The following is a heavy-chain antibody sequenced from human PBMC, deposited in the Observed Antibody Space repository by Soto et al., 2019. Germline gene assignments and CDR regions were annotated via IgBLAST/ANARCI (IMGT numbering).Heavy chain of an antibody. CDR3: ARGGGLWFGDYYYYGMDV. CDR2: INHSGST. V-gene: IGHV4-34*01. J-gene: IGHJ6*02. CDR1: GGSFSGYY. D-gene: IGHD3-10*01. Sequence: PSETLSLTCAVYGGSFSGYYWSWIRQPPGKGLEWIGEINHSGSTNYNPSLKSRVTISVDTSKNQFSLKLSSVTAADTAVYYCARGGGLWFGDYYYYGMDVWVQGTTVT.